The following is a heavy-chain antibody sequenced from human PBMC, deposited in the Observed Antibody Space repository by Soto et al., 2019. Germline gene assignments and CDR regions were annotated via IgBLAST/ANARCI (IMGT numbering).Heavy chain of an antibody. Sequence: QVQLVQSGAEVKKPGSSAKVSCKASGDTFSSYSFNWVRQAPGEGLEWMGRIIPMRGVSSSAQKFQGRVTFTADKSTSTVYMELSSLRSEDTALYYCATDRRENWGIDYWGQGSLVTVSS. V-gene: IGHV1-69*04. CDR2: IIPMRGVS. CDR1: GDTFSSYS. D-gene: IGHD7-27*01. J-gene: IGHJ4*02. CDR3: ATDRRENWGIDY.